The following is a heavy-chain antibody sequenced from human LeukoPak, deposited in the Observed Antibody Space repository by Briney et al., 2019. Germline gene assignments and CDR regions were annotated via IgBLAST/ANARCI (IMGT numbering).Heavy chain of an antibody. CDR1: GGSISSGDYY. CDR3: AREAGYDILTGYYGPGCFDP. Sequence: SQTLSLTCTVSGGSISSGDYYWSWIRQPPGKGLEWIGYIYYSGSTYYNPSLKSRVTISVDTSKKQFSLTLSSVTAADTAVYYCAREAGYDILTGYYGPGCFDPWGQGTLVTVSS. V-gene: IGHV4-30-4*01. CDR2: IYYSGST. J-gene: IGHJ5*02. D-gene: IGHD3-9*01.